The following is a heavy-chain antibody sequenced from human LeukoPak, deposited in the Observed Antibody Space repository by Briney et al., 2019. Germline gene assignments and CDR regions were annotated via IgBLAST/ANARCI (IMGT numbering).Heavy chain of an antibody. Sequence: ASVKVSCKASGGTFSRYAISWVRQAPGQGLEWMGGIIPIFGTANYAQKFQGRVTITADESTSTAYMELSSLRSEDTAVYYCARDSGRGVAGNLDYWGQGTLVAVSS. J-gene: IGHJ4*02. CDR2: IIPIFGTA. CDR3: ARDSGRGVAGNLDY. CDR1: GGTFSRYA. D-gene: IGHD6-19*01. V-gene: IGHV1-69*13.